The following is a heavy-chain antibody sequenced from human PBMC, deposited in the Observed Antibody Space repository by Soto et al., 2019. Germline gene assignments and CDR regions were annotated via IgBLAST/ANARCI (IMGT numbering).Heavy chain of an antibody. Sequence: SETLSLTCAVPGGSLSGYYWSWIRQPPGKGLEWIGEVKDGGHTNYSPSLRGRVTISSDTSNNQFSLRLNSVTAADTGVYYCARGQEGVVATHWDQGSLVTVSS. CDR1: GGSLSGYY. J-gene: IGHJ4*02. V-gene: IGHV4-34*01. CDR3: ARGQEGVVATH. CDR2: VKDGGHT. D-gene: IGHD5-12*01.